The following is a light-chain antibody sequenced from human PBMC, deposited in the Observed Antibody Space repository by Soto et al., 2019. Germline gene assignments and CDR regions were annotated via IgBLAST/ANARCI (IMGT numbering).Light chain of an antibody. CDR1: QSIRNH. CDR2: AAS. J-gene: IGKJ1*01. CDR3: QQSYSSPPT. Sequence: IQVTQSPSSLSASVEDRVIITCRASQSIRNHLNWYQQKPGKAPKLLIFAASSLQSGVPSRFSGSRSGPDFTLTISSLQPEDFATYYCQQSYSSPPTFGQGTKVDIK. V-gene: IGKV1-39*01.